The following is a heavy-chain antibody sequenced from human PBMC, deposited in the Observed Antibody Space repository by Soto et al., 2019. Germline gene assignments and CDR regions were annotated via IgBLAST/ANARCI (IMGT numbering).Heavy chain of an antibody. CDR2: INHSGST. J-gene: IGHJ5*02. V-gene: IGHV4-34*01. D-gene: IGHD5-18*01. CDR1: HGSFSGYY. Sequence: PSETLTVTCAVYHGSFSGYYWSWIRQPPGKGLEWIGEINHSGSTNYNPSLKSRVAISVDTSKNQFSLKLSSVTAADTAVYYRARGRQLPDQNWFDRWGQGTLVTGSS. CDR3: ARGRQLPDQNWFDR.